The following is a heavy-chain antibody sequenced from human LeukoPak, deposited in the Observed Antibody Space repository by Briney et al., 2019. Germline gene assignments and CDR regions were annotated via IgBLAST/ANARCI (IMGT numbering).Heavy chain of an antibody. V-gene: IGHV3-30*02. J-gene: IGHJ4*02. CDR2: IQNDGNEK. CDR1: GFTFSSHG. Sequence: PGGSLRLSCAASGFTFSSHGMHWVRQAPGKGLEWVAFIQNDGNEKYYAGSVKGRYTISRDSSKNTLYLQMNSLRTEDTADYYCAKRGTVTSNFEYWGQGTLVTVSS. CDR3: AKRGTVTSNFEY. D-gene: IGHD4-17*01.